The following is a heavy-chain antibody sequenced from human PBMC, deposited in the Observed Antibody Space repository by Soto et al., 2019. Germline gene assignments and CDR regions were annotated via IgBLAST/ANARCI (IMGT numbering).Heavy chain of an antibody. D-gene: IGHD6-25*01. CDR2: ISYDGRSK. CDR1: GFTFSSYA. Sequence: GGSLRLSCAASGFTFSSYAMHWVRQAPGKGLEWVAVISYDGRSKYYADSVKGRFTISRDNSKNTLYLQMNSLRAEDTAVYYCAREIERLLGYWGQGTLVTVSS. CDR3: AREIERLLGY. V-gene: IGHV3-30*04. J-gene: IGHJ4*02.